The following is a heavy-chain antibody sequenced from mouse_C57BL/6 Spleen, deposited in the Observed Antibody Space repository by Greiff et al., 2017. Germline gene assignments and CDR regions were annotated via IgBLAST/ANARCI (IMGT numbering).Heavy chain of an antibody. CDR3: ARNLLTGTDAMDY. CDR1: GYTFTSYW. J-gene: IGHJ4*01. V-gene: IGHV1-59*01. Sequence: VQLQQPGAELVRPGTSVKLSCKASGYTFTSYWMHWVKQRPGQGLEWIGVIDPSDSYTNYNQKFKGKATLTVDTSSSTAYMQLSSLTSEDSAVYYCARNLLTGTDAMDYWGQGTSVTVSS. CDR2: IDPSDSYT. D-gene: IGHD4-1*01.